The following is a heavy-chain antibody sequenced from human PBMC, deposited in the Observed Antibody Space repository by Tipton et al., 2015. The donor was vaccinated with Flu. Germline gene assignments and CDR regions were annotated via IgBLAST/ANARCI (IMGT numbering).Heavy chain of an antibody. V-gene: IGHV4-59*11. J-gene: IGHJ3*02. D-gene: IGHD1-26*01. Sequence: TLSLTCTISGGSIGPHYWSWIRQPPGKGLEWIGYIYYSGSTNYNPSLKSRVTISVDTSKNQFSLKLSSVTAADTAVYYCASTELLGAFDIWGQGTMVTVSS. CDR3: ASTELLGAFDI. CDR1: GGSIGPHY. CDR2: IYYSGST.